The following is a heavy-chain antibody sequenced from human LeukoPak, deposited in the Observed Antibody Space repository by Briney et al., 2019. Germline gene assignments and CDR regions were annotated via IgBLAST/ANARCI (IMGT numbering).Heavy chain of an antibody. CDR3: ARSAESSSWVEFDY. Sequence: AASVKVSCKASGYTFTGYYMHWVRQAPGQGLEWMGWINPNGGGTNYAQKFQVRGTMTRDTSISTAYMELSRLRSDDTAVYYCARSAESSSWVEFDYWGQGTLVTVSS. D-gene: IGHD6-13*01. CDR2: INPNGGGT. J-gene: IGHJ4*02. V-gene: IGHV1-2*02. CDR1: GYTFTGYY.